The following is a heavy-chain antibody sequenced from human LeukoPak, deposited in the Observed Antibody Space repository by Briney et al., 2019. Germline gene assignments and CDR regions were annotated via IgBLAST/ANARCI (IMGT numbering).Heavy chain of an antibody. CDR2: IYYSGST. CDR3: ARGRQQLVRTQYYYYGMDV. J-gene: IGHJ6*02. D-gene: IGHD6-13*01. Sequence: SETLSLTCTVSGGSISSSSYYWGGIRQPPGKGLEWIVSIYYSGSTYDNPSRKSRFTISVDTSKNQFSLKLSSVTAADTAVYYCARGRQQLVRTQYYYYGMDVWGQGTTVTVSS. V-gene: IGHV4-39*01. CDR1: GGSISSSSYY.